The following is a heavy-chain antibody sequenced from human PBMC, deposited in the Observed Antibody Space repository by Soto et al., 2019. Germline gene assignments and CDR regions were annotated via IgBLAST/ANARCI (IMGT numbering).Heavy chain of an antibody. CDR3: LRDMQLWRIDS. J-gene: IGHJ4*02. CDR2: INTDGSVA. V-gene: IGHV3-74*03. Sequence: SLRLCGAAAWLAFSLYCVHCLGEAPGKGLVWVSRINTDGSVAMYVDSVKGRFTISRDNAKNTLYLHMNSLRAEDTAVYYCLRDMQLWRIDSWGQGTLVTVSS. D-gene: IGHD2-15*01. CDR1: WLAFSLYC.